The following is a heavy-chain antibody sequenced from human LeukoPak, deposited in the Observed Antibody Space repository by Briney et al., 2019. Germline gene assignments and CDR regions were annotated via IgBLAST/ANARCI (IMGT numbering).Heavy chain of an antibody. CDR3: ARLWEYSGSYYAWGEDYFDY. V-gene: IGHV4-34*01. CDR2: INRSGST. Sequence: SETLSLTCAVYGGSFSGYYWSWIRQPPGKGLEWIGEINRSGSTNYNPSLKSRVTISVDTSKNQFSLKLSSVTAADTAVYYCARLWEYSGSYYAWGEDYFDYWGQGTLVTVSS. CDR1: GGSFSGYY. D-gene: IGHD1-26*01. J-gene: IGHJ4*02.